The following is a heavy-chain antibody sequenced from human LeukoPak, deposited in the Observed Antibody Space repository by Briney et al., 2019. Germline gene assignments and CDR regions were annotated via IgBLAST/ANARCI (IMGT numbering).Heavy chain of an antibody. CDR1: GDSISTSSYY. D-gene: IGHD4-11*01. J-gene: IGHJ2*01. CDR2: IYYSGST. V-gene: IGHV4-39*07. CDR3: ARDLPTYYSNYDRWYFDL. Sequence: PSETLSLTCSVSGDSISTSSYYWGWIRQPPGKGLEWIGTIYYSGSTNYNPSLKSRVTISVDKSKNQFSLKLSSVTAADTAVYYCARDLPTYYSNYDRWYFDLWGRGTLVTVSS.